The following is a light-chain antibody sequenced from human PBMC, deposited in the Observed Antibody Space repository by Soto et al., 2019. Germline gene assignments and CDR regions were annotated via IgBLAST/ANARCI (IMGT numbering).Light chain of an antibody. CDR2: GAS. J-gene: IGKJ1*01. CDR3: QQYGSA. CDR1: QSVSSSY. V-gene: IGKV3-20*01. Sequence: IVLTQSPGTLSLSPGERATLSCRASQSVSSSYLAWYQQKPGQAPRLLIYGASSRATGIPDRFSGSGSGTDFTLTISRLEPEECAVYYCQQYGSAFGQGTKVEIK.